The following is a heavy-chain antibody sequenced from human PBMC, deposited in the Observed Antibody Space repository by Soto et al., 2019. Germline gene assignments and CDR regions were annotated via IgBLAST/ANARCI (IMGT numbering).Heavy chain of an antibody. D-gene: IGHD3-16*01. CDR3: ARHGGYYFDY. Sequence: QVQLQQWGAGLLKPSETLSVTCAVYGGSFSGYYWSWIRQPPGKGLEWIGEIGHGGGTIYNPSHETRVTISEDSPNNQVSLKVNSVTAADTAVYYCARHGGYYFDYWGQGAPVTVSS. CDR1: GGSFSGYY. CDR2: IGHGGGT. J-gene: IGHJ4*02. V-gene: IGHV4-34*01.